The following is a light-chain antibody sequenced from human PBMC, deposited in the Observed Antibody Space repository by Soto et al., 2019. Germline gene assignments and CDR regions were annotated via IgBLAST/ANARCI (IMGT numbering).Light chain of an antibody. V-gene: IGLV2-14*01. CDR1: SSDVGGYNY. CDR2: EVT. CDR3: SSYTSSNTLAFV. Sequence: HSALTHPASVSGSPGQSITISCAGTSSDVGGYNYVSWYQQHPGKAPKLIIYEVTNRPSGVSDRFSGSKSGNTASLTISGLQGEDEVDYYCSSYTSSNTLAFVFGTGTKVT. J-gene: IGLJ1*01.